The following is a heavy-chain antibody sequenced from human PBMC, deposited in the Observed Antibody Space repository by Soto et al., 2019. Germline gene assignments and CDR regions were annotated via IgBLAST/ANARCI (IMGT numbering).Heavy chain of an antibody. V-gene: IGHV3-33*01. J-gene: IGHJ4*02. D-gene: IGHD2-15*01. CDR2: IWHDGSEI. Sequence: GGALRLSCVVPGSIFIGYGMHWVRQAPGKGLEWVAVIWHDGSEIYYADSVKGRFTISRDNSKNTLYLQMNSLRAEDTAVYYCARDGIGGADHRGLLAYWAQGTLDIGSS. CDR1: GSIFIGYG. CDR3: ARDGIGGADHRGLLAY.